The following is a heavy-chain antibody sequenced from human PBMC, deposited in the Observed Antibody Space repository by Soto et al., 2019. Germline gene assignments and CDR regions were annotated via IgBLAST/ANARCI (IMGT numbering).Heavy chain of an antibody. CDR1: NLAFQTGKFF. CDR2: RHFSAGS. V-gene: IGHV4-30-4*01. Sequence: QIELQESGPGLIKPSQTLSLTCNVPNLAFQTGKFFWSWIRRPPGKGLEWLGYRHFSAGSLYNPSVGGRVSISVDMSRTQVFLTLNSVSAADTAFYFSARGRVPPRGRRRWYFDPWGRGTLVSVSS. CDR3: ARGRVPPRGRRRWYFDP. J-gene: IGHJ2*01. D-gene: IGHD3-10*01.